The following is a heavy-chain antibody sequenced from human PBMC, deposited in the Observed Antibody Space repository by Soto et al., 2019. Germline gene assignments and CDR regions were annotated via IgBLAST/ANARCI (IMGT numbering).Heavy chain of an antibody. J-gene: IGHJ4*01. CDR3: AREMSYYFDS. V-gene: IGHV4-30-2*01. CDR2: IYHSWAT. Sequence: QVQLQESGSGLVKPSQTLVLTCTVSGDSISRDGSSWSWLRQPPGKGLEWIGYIYHSWATYYNPSLKSRVTTSVDKSKNQFSLSLASVTAADTAVYYCAREMSYYFDSWGHGTLVTVSS. CDR1: GDSISRDGSS.